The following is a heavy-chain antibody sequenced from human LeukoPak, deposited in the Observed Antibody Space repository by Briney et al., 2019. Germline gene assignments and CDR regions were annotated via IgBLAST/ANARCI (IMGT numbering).Heavy chain of an antibody. V-gene: IGHV4-34*01. CDR1: GFTFSSYW. J-gene: IGHJ3*02. CDR2: INHSGST. D-gene: IGHD3-16*01. CDR3: ARGFTSGNAFDI. Sequence: GSLRLSCAASGFTFSSYWMSWVRQAPGKGLEWIGEINHSGSTNYNPSLKSRVTISVDTSKNQFSLKLSSVTAADTAVYYCARGFTSGNAFDIWGQGTTVTVSS.